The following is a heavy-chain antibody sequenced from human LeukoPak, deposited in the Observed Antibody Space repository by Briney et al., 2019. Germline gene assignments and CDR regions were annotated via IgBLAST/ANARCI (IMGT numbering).Heavy chain of an antibody. CDR1: GGSISSGDYY. CDR2: IYYSGST. V-gene: IGHV4-30-4*08. Sequence: SETLSLTCTVSGGSISSGDYYWSWIRQPPGKGLEWIGYIYYSGSTYYNPSLKSRVTISVDTSKSQFSLKLSSVTAADTAVYYCARRRDYSNYPFDYWGQGTLVTVSS. J-gene: IGHJ4*02. CDR3: ARRRDYSNYPFDY. D-gene: IGHD4-11*01.